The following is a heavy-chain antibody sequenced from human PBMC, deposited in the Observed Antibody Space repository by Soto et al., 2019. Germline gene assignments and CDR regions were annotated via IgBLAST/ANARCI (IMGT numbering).Heavy chain of an antibody. D-gene: IGHD3-10*01. CDR2: IYWDDDK. Sequence: QITLKESGPTLVNPTQTLTLTCTFSGFSLSTSGVGVGWIRQPPGKALEWLALIYWDDDKRYSPSLKSRLTITKDTSKNQVVLTMTNMVPVDTATYYCAHPSMDYYGSGSYYTAYYFDYWGQGTLVTVSS. CDR1: GFSLSTSGVG. CDR3: AHPSMDYYGSGSYYTAYYFDY. J-gene: IGHJ4*02. V-gene: IGHV2-5*02.